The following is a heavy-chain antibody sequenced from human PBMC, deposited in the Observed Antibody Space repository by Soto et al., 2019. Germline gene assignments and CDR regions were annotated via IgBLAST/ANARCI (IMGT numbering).Heavy chain of an antibody. V-gene: IGHV5-51*01. CDR1: GYSFTSYW. D-gene: IGHD5-18*01. J-gene: IGHJ6*02. CDR3: ARGAGYSYGYRYGMDV. Sequence: GESLNLSCKGSGYSFTSYWIGWVRQMPGKGLEWMGIIYPGDSDTRYSPSFQGQVTISADKSISTAYLQWSSLKASDTAMYYCARGAGYSYGYRYGMDVWGQGTTVTVSS. CDR2: IYPGDSDT.